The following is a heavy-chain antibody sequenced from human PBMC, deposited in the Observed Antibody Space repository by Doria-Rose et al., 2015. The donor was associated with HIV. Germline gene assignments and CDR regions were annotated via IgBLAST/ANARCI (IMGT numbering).Heavy chain of an antibody. CDR3: ATTWSGYYLDY. CDR1: GGTFSRYP. Sequence: QVQLVQSGAEVKKPGSSVKVSCKASGGTFSRYPISWVRQAPGRGLEWMGRIIPVLGIRNYAQKFQGRVTITADESTSTAYIELSNLRSEDTAVYYCATTWSGYYLDYWGQGTRVTASS. CDR2: IIPVLGIR. J-gene: IGHJ4*02. D-gene: IGHD3-3*01. V-gene: IGHV1-69*09.